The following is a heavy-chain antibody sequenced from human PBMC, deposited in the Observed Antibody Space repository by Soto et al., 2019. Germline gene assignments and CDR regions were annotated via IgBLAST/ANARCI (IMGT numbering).Heavy chain of an antibody. J-gene: IGHJ5*02. V-gene: IGHV2-5*02. CDR3: AHRLYDYVWGANWFDP. CDR1: GFSLSTSGVG. CDR2: IYWDDDK. Sequence: QITLKESGPTLVKPTQTLTLTCTFSGFSLSTSGVGVGWIRQPPGKALEWLALIYWDDDKRYSPSLKSRLTITKDTSKNQVVLTMTNMDPVDTAPYYCAHRLYDYVWGANWFDPWGQGTLVTVSS. D-gene: IGHD3-16*01.